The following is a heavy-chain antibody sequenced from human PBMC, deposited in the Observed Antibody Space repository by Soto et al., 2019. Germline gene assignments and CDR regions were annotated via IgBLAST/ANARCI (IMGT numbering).Heavy chain of an antibody. Sequence: QITLKESGPTLVKPTQTLTLTCTFSGFSFSTSEVAVGWIRQPPGKALEWLALIYWDDNKRYSPSLKNRLTTPKDPPKHRVVLTLPNMAPVDTPTYYCAHRRVLGGWFAPWGQGTLVTVSS. CDR3: AHRRVLGGWFAP. J-gene: IGHJ5*02. V-gene: IGHV2-5*02. D-gene: IGHD3-16*01. CDR1: GFSFSTSEVA. CDR2: IYWDDNK.